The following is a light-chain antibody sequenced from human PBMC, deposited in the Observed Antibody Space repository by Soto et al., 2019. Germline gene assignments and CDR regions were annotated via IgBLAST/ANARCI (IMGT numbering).Light chain of an antibody. J-gene: IGKJ1*01. CDR3: QQYNNWPWT. CDR1: QSFRGL. Sequence: EVVLTQSPVTLSLSPGERATLSCRASQSFRGLLAWYQQKPGQGPRLLIHDASSRATGIPDRFSGSGSGTDLTLTISSLQSEDFAVYDCQQYNNWPWTFGQGTKVDI. V-gene: IGKV3-11*01. CDR2: DAS.